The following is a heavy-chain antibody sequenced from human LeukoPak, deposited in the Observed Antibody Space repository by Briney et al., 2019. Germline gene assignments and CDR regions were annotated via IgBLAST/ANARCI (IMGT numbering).Heavy chain of an antibody. CDR2: TNPGGASR. D-gene: IGHD1-1*01. V-gene: IGHV3-23*01. J-gene: IGHJ4*02. Sequence: GGSLRLSCAASGFTFTTYSMTWVRQAPGKGLEWVSSTNPGGASRYYADSVRGRFTISRDNSENTVSLQMNSLRTDDTAMYYCAKDRAGTPWADWGQGTLVTVSS. CDR3: AKDRAGTPWAD. CDR1: GFTFTTYS.